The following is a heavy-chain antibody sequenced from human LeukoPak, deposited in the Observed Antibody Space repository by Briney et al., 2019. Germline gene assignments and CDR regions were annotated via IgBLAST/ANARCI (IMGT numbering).Heavy chain of an antibody. CDR3: ATSGWYYFDY. CDR2: FDPEDGET. V-gene: IGHV1-24*01. CDR1: GYTLTELS. Sequence: EASVEVSCKVSGYTLTELSMHWVRQAPGKGLEWMGGFDPEDGETIYAQKFQGRVTMTEDTSTDTAYMELSSLRSEDTAVYYCATSGWYYFDYWGQGTLVTVSS. D-gene: IGHD6-19*01. J-gene: IGHJ4*02.